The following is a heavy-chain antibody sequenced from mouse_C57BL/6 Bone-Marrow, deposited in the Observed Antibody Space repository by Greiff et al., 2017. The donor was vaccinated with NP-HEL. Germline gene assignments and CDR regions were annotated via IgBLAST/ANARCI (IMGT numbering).Heavy chain of an antibody. CDR1: GFNIKDDY. CDR3: TTVVATDYFDY. CDR2: IDPENGDT. V-gene: IGHV14-4*01. Sequence: VQLQQSGAELVRPGASVKLSCTASGFNIKDDYMHWVKQRPEQGLEWIGWIDPENGDTETASKFQGKATITADTSSNTAYLQLSSLTSEDTAVYYCTTVVATDYFDYWGQGTTLTVSS. D-gene: IGHD1-1*01. J-gene: IGHJ2*01.